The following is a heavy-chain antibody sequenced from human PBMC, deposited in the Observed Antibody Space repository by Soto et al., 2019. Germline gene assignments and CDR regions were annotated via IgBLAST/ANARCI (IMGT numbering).Heavy chain of an antibody. J-gene: IGHJ4*02. D-gene: IGHD3-22*01. Sequence: QLQLQESGPGLVKPTETLSLTCTVSGTSISSRIYFWAWIRQPPGKGLEWIGSISYSGNTYYNPSLKSRVTISKDTSKNQFSLKLSSVTAADTAVYYCVRRIYDVSSGYYHFDYWGQGTLVTVSS. CDR2: ISYSGNT. CDR1: GTSISSRIYF. CDR3: VRRIYDVSSGYYHFDY. V-gene: IGHV4-39*01.